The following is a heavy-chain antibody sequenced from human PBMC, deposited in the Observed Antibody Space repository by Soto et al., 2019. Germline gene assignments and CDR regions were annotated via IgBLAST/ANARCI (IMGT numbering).Heavy chain of an antibody. CDR3: AKDYSGSTVMFEY. CDR1: GFSFNNYA. Sequence: QTGGSLRLSCAASGFSFNNYAMSWVRQVPGKGLEWVSGIIYSGSETYYADSVKGRFTISRDNSRNMLYLQMNSLRVEDTAVYYCAKDYSGSTVMFEYWGQGTLVTVS. D-gene: IGHD3-10*01. V-gene: IGHV3-23*01. J-gene: IGHJ4*02. CDR2: IIYSGSET.